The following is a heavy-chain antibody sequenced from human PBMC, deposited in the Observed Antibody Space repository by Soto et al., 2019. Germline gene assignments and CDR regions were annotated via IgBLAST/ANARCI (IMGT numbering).Heavy chain of an antibody. CDR3: AKSIVGAIRSGMDV. J-gene: IGHJ6*02. D-gene: IGHD1-26*01. V-gene: IGHV3-30*18. CDR2: ISYDGSNK. CDR1: GFTFSSYG. Sequence: QVQLVESGGGVVQPGRSLRLSCAASGFTFSSYGMHWVRQAPGKGLEWVAVISYDGSNKYYADSVKGRFTISRDHSKNTLYLHMKSLRAEDTAVYYCAKSIVGAIRSGMDVWGQGTTVTVSS.